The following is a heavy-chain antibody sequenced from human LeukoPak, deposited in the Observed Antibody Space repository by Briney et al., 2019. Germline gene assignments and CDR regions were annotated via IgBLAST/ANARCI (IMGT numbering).Heavy chain of an antibody. CDR1: GFTFSSYG. J-gene: IGHJ4*02. CDR3: ARLGSRWSLDY. D-gene: IGHD6-13*01. Sequence: PGRSLRLSCAASGFTFSSYGMHWVRQAPGKGLEWVAVIWYDGSNKYYADSVKGRFTISRDSSKNTLYLQMNSLRAEDTAVYYCARLGSRWSLDYWGQGTLATVSS. CDR2: IWYDGSNK. V-gene: IGHV3-33*01.